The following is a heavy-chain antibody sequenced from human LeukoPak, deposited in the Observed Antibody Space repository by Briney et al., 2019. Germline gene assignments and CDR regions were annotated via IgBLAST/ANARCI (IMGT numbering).Heavy chain of an antibody. V-gene: IGHV4-59*01. J-gene: IGHJ6*02. Sequence: NASETLSLTCTVSGGSISSYYWSWIRQPPGKGLEWIGYIYYGGSTNYNPSLKSRVTISVDTSKNQFSLKLSSVTAADTAVYYCARDLIGDVWGQGTTVTVSS. CDR1: GGSISSYY. CDR3: ARDLIGDV. D-gene: IGHD2/OR15-2a*01. CDR2: IYYGGST.